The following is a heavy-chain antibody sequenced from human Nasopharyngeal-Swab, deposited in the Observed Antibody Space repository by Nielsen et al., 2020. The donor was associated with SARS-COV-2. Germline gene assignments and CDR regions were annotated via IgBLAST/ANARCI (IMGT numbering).Heavy chain of an antibody. CDR2: ISSSGSTI. J-gene: IGHJ4*02. V-gene: IGHV3-11*01. CDR3: ARDNGDYVWGSYLNYFDY. CDR1: GFTFGDYA. Sequence: GESLKISCTASGFTFGDYAMSWFRQAPGKGLEWVSYISSSGSTIYYADSVKGRFTISRDNAKNSLYLQMNSLRAEDTAVYYCARDNGDYVWGSYLNYFDYWGQGTLVTVSS. D-gene: IGHD3-16*02.